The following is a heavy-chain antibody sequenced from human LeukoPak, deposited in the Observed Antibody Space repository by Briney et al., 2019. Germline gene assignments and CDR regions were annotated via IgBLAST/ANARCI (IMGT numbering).Heavy chain of an antibody. CDR3: ARPFNSGSYYPTLRY. CDR1: GYTFTGYY. Sequence: ASVKVSCKASGYTFTGYYMHWVQQAPGQGLEWMGRINPNSGGTNYAQKFQGRVTMTRDTSISTAYMELSRLRSDDTAVYYCARPFNSGSYYPTLRYWGQGTLVTVSS. J-gene: IGHJ4*02. V-gene: IGHV1-2*06. D-gene: IGHD1-26*01. CDR2: INPNSGGT.